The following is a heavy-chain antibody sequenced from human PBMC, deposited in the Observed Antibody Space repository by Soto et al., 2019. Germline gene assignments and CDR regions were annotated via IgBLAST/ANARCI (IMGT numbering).Heavy chain of an antibody. D-gene: IGHD1-26*01. J-gene: IGHJ4*02. CDR3: AQHFDSGTYYPVIS. CDR1: GFSYA. CDR2: ITNGGGNT. V-gene: IGHV3-23*01. Sequence: EVQLLESGGGLVQPGGSLRLSCAASGFSYAMSWVRQAPGKGLEWISAITNGGGNTYYADSVKGRFSISRDNSKSTLYLVMNSLRAEDTALYYCAQHFDSGTYYPVISWGQGTLVTVSS.